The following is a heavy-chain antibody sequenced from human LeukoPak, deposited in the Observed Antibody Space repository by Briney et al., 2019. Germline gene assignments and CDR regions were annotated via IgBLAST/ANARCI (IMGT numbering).Heavy chain of an antibody. D-gene: IGHD2-15*01. J-gene: IGHJ4*02. CDR2: IYHGGKT. V-gene: IGHV4-38-2*01. CDR3: ARTRYCSGATCYSPELFES. Sequence: SETLSLTCAVSGYSISSGYHWGWIRQPPGKGLEWIGSIYHGGKTYHNPSLKSRVTISVDTSMNRFSLKLSSVTAADTAVYYCARTRYCSGATCYSPELFESWGQGTLVTVSS. CDR1: GYSISSGYH.